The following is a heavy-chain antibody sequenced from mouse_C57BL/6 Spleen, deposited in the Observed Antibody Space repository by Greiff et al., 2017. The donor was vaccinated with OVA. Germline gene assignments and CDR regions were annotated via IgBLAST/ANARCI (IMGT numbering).Heavy chain of an antibody. CDR2: IYPGDGDT. Sequence: VKLVESGPELVKPGASVKISCKASGYAFSSSWMNWVKQRPGKGLEWIGRIYPGDGDTNYNGKFKGKATLTADKSSSTAYMQLSSLTSEDSAVYFCARSGDGYYYYYAMDYWGQGTSVTVSS. V-gene: IGHV1-82*01. D-gene: IGHD2-3*01. J-gene: IGHJ4*01. CDR3: ARSGDGYYYYYAMDY. CDR1: GYAFSSSW.